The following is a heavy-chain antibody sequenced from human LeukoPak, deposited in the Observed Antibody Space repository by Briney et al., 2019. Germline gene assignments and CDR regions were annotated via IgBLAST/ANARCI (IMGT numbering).Heavy chain of an antibody. D-gene: IGHD4-17*01. V-gene: IGHV3-33*01. CDR2: IWYDGSNK. Sequence: GGSLRLSCAASGFTFSNYGMHWVRQAPGKGLEWVAVIWYDGSNKDYADSVKGRFTVSRDSSKNTMDLQMNSLRAEDTAVYYCAREQYGSDDALDIWGQGTMVTVSS. CDR3: AREQYGSDDALDI. CDR1: GFTFSNYG. J-gene: IGHJ3*02.